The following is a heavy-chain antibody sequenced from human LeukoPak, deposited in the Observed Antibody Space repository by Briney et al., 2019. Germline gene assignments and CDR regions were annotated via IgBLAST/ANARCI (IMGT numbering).Heavy chain of an antibody. V-gene: IGHV5-51*01. CDR1: GYSFTSYW. D-gene: IGHD2-2*01. CDR3: ARLQGQYQLPATWFDP. CDR2: IYPGDSDT. J-gene: IGHJ5*02. Sequence: GESLKISCKGSGYSFTSYWIGWVRQMPGKGLEWMGIIYPGDSDTRYSPSFQGQVTISADKSISTAYLQWSSLEASDTAMYYCARLQGQYQLPATWFDPWGQGALVTVSS.